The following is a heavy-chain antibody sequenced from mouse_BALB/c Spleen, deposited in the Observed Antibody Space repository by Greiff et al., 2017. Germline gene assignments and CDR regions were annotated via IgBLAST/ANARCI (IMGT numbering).Heavy chain of an antibody. J-gene: IGHJ4*01. CDR3: ARGGSYMDY. Sequence: VESGGGLVQPGGSWKLSCAASGFTFSSFGMHWVRQAPEKGLEWVAYISSGSSTIYYADTVKGRFTISRDNPKNTLFLQMTSLRSEDTAMYYCARGGSYMDYWGQGTSVTVSS. CDR2: ISSGSSTI. V-gene: IGHV5-17*02. CDR1: GFTFSSFG.